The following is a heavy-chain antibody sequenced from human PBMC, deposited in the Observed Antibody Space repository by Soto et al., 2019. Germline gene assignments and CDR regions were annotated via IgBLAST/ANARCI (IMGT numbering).Heavy chain of an antibody. CDR1: GFTFSSYA. V-gene: IGHV3-23*01. Sequence: GGSLRLSCAASGFTFSSYAMSWVRQAPGKGLEWVSAISGSGGSTYYADSVKGRFTISRDNSKNTLYLQMNSLRAEDTAVYYCAKARGIVGATNNYGYYGMDVWGQGTTVTVSS. J-gene: IGHJ6*02. CDR2: ISGSGGST. CDR3: AKARGIVGATNNYGYYGMDV. D-gene: IGHD1-26*01.